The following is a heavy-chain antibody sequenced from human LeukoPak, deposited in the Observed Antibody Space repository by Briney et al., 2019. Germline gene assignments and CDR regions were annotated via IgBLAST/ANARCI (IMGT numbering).Heavy chain of an antibody. CDR1: GYTFTTYG. V-gene: IGHV1-18*01. J-gene: IGHJ4*02. D-gene: IGHD6-19*01. CDR3: ARERGIAVSNRRESYFEY. CDR2: ISVYNGNT. Sequence: ASVKVSCKASGYTFTTYGISWVRQAPGQGLEWLGRISVYNGNTNYAQKFQGRVTMTRDTSTSTVYMELSSLRSEDTAVYYCARERGIAVSNRRESYFEYWGQGTLVTVSS.